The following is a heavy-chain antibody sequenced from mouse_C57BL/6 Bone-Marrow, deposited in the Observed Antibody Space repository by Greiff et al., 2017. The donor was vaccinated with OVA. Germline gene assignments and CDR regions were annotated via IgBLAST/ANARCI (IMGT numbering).Heavy chain of an antibody. V-gene: IGHV1-50*01. CDR1: GYTFTSYW. Sequence: VQLQQPGAELVKPGASVKLSCKASGYTFTSYWMQWVKQRPGQGLEWIGEIDPSDSYTNYNQKFKGKATLTVDTSSSTAYMQLSSLTSEDSAVYYCARTKVYYDFSWFAYWGQGTLVTVSA. D-gene: IGHD2-4*01. J-gene: IGHJ3*01. CDR2: IDPSDSYT. CDR3: ARTKVYYDFSWFAY.